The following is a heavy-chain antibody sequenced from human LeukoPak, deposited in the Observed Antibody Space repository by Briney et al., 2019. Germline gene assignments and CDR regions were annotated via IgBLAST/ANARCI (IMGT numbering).Heavy chain of an antibody. CDR1: GYTFTSYY. J-gene: IGHJ4*02. CDR2: INPSGGST. D-gene: IGHD4-17*01. Sequence: ASVKVSCKASGYTFTSYYMHWVRQAPGQGLEWMGIINPSGGSTSYAQKFQGRVTMTRDTSTSTVYMELSSLRSEDTAVYYCARVGGKATTVTTVYFDYWGQGTLVTVSS. CDR3: ARVGGKATTVTTVYFDY. V-gene: IGHV1-46*01.